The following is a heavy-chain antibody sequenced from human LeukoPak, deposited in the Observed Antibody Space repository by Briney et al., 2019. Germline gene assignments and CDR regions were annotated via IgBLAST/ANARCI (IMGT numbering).Heavy chain of an antibody. D-gene: IGHD3-10*01. J-gene: IGHJ4*02. CDR3: ARCHYYGSGNYVRVYSPDY. CDR1: GYTLRSYG. CDR2: ISAYNGNT. Sequence: ASVKVSCKASGYTLRSYGITWVRQAPGQGLEWMGWISAYNGNTKYPQKLQGRVTMTTDTSTSTAYMELRSLRSDDTAVYYCARCHYYGSGNYVRVYSPDYWGQGTLVTVSS. V-gene: IGHV1-18*01.